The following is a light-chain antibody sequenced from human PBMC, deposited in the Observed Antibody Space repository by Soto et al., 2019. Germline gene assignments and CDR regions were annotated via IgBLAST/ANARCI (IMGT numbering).Light chain of an antibody. CDR1: QGISSY. CDR3: QQSYSYPAT. Sequence: AIRMTQSPSSLSASTGDSVTITCRASQGISSYLAWYQQKPGKAPNLLIYAASTLQSGVPSRFSGSGSGTDFTLIISRLQSEDFATYYCQQSYSYPATFGQGTKVEIK. CDR2: AAS. J-gene: IGKJ1*01. V-gene: IGKV1-8*01.